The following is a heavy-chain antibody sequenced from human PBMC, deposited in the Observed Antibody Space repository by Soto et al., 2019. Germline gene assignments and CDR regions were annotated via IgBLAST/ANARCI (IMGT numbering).Heavy chain of an antibody. J-gene: IGHJ4*02. Sequence: QVQLVQSGAEVKKPGSSVKVSCKASVGTFSSYSISWVRQTPGQGLEWMGSIIPILGIANYAQKFQGRVTITADKSTSTAYMELSSLRSEDTAVYYCARDRGCSGGSCYATRGYYFDYWGQGTLVTVSS. D-gene: IGHD2-15*01. CDR1: VGTFSSYS. CDR3: ARDRGCSGGSCYATRGYYFDY. CDR2: IIPILGIA. V-gene: IGHV1-69*08.